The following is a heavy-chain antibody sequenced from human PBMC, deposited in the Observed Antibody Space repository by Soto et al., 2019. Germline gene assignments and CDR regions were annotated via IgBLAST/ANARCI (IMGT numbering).Heavy chain of an antibody. CDR3: ARGLIYDSSGYYFDY. V-gene: IGHV1-3*01. CDR2: INAGNGNT. Sequence: ASVKVSCKASGYTFTSYAMHWVRQAPGQRLEWMGWINAGNGNTRYAQKFQGRVTMTRDTSTSTVYMELSSLRSEDTAGYYCARGLIYDSSGYYFDYWGQGTLVTVSS. J-gene: IGHJ4*02. D-gene: IGHD3-22*01. CDR1: GYTFTSYA.